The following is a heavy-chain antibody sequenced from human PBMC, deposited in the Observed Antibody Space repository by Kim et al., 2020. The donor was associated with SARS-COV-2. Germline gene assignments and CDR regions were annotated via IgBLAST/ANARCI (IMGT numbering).Heavy chain of an antibody. CDR1: GFTFSSYG. V-gene: IGHV3-30*18. D-gene: IGHD3-3*01. J-gene: IGHJ5*02. CDR2: ISYDGSNK. Sequence: GGSLRLSCAASGFTFSSYGMHWVRQAPGKGLEWVAVISYDGSNKYYADSVKGRFTISRDNSKNTLYLQMNSLRAEDTAVYYCAKDSDYDFWSGYQWRGNWFDPWGQGTLVTVSS. CDR3: AKDSDYDFWSGYQWRGNWFDP.